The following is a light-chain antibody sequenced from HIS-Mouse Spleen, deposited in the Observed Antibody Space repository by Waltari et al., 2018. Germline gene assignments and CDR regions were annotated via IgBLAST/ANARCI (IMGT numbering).Light chain of an antibody. CDR1: SSDVGGYNY. CDR3: CSYAGSYTGV. V-gene: IGLV2-11*01. CDR2: DVS. J-gene: IGLJ1*01. Sequence: QSALTQPRSVSGSPGQSVTISCTGTSSDVGGYNYVSWYQQHPGKAPKLRIYDVSNRPSGVPDRFSGSKSGNTASLTISGLQAEDEADYYCCSYAGSYTGVVGTGTKVTVL.